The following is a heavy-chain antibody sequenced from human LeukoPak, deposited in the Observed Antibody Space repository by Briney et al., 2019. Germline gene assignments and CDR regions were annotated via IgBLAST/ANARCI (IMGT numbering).Heavy chain of an antibody. J-gene: IGHJ4*02. CDR3: ASGHEGIAVAGTLDY. CDR1: GFTFSSYA. V-gene: IGHV3-30-3*01. Sequence: GGSLRLSCVASGFTFSSYAMHWVRQAPGKGLEWVAVISYDGSNKYYADSVKGRFTISRDNSKNTLYLQMNSLRAEDTAVYYCASGHEGIAVAGTLDYWGQGTLVTVSS. D-gene: IGHD6-19*01. CDR2: ISYDGSNK.